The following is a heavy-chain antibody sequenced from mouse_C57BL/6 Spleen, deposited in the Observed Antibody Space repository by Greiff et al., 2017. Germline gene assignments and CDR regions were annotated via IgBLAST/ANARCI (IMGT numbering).Heavy chain of an antibody. J-gene: IGHJ2*01. V-gene: IGHV1-7*01. D-gene: IGHD2-1*01. CDR2: INPSSGYT. Sequence: QVQLQQSGAELAKPGASVKLSCKASGYTFTSYWMHWVKQRPGQGLEWIGYINPSSGYTKYNQKFKDKATLTADKSSSTAYMQLSSLTYEDSAVYYCARFPYGTYGYFDYWGQGTTLTVSS. CDR3: ARFPYGTYGYFDY. CDR1: GYTFTSYW.